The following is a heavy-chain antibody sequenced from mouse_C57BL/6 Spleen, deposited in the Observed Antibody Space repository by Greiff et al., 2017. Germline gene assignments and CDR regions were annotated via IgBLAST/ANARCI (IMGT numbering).Heavy chain of an antibody. CDR1: GYAFSSSW. Sequence: QVQLQQSGPELVKPGASVKISCKASGYAFSSSWMNWVKQRPGKGLEWIGRIYPGDGDTNYNGKLKGKATLTADKSSSTAYMQLSSLTSEDSAVYFCATTGTGWYFDVWGTGTTVTVSS. CDR2: IYPGDGDT. V-gene: IGHV1-82*01. CDR3: ATTGTGWYFDV. D-gene: IGHD4-1*02. J-gene: IGHJ1*03.